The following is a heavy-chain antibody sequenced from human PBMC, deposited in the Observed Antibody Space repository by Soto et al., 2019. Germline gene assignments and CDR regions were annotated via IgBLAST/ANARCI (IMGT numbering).Heavy chain of an antibody. J-gene: IGHJ4*02. CDR3: ARATIFGVVTPGF. CDR1: GYTFTSYY. V-gene: IGHV1-8*01. Sequence: ASVKVSCKASGYTFTSYYINWVRQATGQGLEWMGWMNPNSGNTGYAQKFQGRVTMTRNTSISTAYMELSSLRSEDTAVYYCARATIFGVVTPGFWGQGTLVTVSS. CDR2: MNPNSGNT. D-gene: IGHD3-3*01.